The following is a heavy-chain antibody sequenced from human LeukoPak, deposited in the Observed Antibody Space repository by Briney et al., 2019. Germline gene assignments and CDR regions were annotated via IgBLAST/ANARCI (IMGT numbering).Heavy chain of an antibody. CDR3: ARFPSSGRAVFDI. J-gene: IGHJ3*02. CDR1: GFIFSDYY. V-gene: IGHV3-72*01. Sequence: GGSLRLSCAASGFIFSDYYIDWVRQAPGKGLEWVGRSGNKANSYTPEYAASVKGRFTVSRDDSKDSVFLQMSSLKTEDTAVYYCARFPSSGRAVFDIWGQGTMVTVSS. CDR2: SGNKANSYTP. D-gene: IGHD5-12*01.